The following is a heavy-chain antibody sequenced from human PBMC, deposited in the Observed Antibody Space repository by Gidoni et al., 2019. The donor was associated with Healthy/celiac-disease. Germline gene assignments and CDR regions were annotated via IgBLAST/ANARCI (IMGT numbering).Heavy chain of an antibody. CDR1: GFTFSSNW. V-gene: IGHV3-7*03. CDR2: IKQDGREK. Sequence: EVQLVESGGGLVQPGGSLILSCAASGFTFSSNWMSWVRQDPGKGLEWVANIKQDGREKYYVDSVKGRFTISRDNAKNSLYLQMNSLRAEDTAVYYCARDRLQEAVVVTAFGYWGQGTLVTVSS. J-gene: IGHJ4*02. D-gene: IGHD2-21*02. CDR3: ARDRLQEAVVVTAFGY.